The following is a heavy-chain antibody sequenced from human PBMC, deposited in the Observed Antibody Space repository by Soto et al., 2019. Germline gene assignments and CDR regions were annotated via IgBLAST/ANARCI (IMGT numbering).Heavy chain of an antibody. CDR3: ASHLVMAGTRGFDH. CDR1: SGSVFSSNW. D-gene: IGHD6-19*01. CDR2: TRNSGGA. Sequence: QVQLQESGPGLVKPSGTLSLTCAVSSGSVFSSNWWSWVRLPPGKGLEWIGETRNSGGANYNPSLKSRVTITVDRSRNHIFLELSSVTAADTAVYYCASHLVMAGTRGFDHWGLGTLVTVYS. V-gene: IGHV4-4*02. J-gene: IGHJ4*02.